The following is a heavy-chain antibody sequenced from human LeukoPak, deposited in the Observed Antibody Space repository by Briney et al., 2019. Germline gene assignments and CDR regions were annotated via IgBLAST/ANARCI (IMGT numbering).Heavy chain of an antibody. Sequence: GASVKVSCKASGYTFTGYYMHWVRQAPGQGLEWMGWINPNSGGTNYAQKFQGRVTMIRDTSISTAYMELSSLRSDDTAVYYCARTDYGSGSYLTTFDYWGQGTLVTVSS. CDR1: GYTFTGYY. V-gene: IGHV1-2*02. CDR3: ARTDYGSGSYLTTFDY. J-gene: IGHJ4*02. D-gene: IGHD3-10*01. CDR2: INPNSGGT.